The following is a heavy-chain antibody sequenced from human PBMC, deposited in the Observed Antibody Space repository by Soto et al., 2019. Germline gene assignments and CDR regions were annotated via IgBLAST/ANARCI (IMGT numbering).Heavy chain of an antibody. J-gene: IGHJ6*02. D-gene: IGHD1-26*01. V-gene: IGHV1-46*01. CDR1: GYTFTSYY. Sequence: ASVKVSCKASGYTFTSYYMHWVRQAPGQGLEWMGIINPSGGSTSYAQKFQGRVTMTRDTSTSTVYMELSSLRSEDTAVYYCARDYVGATIFNGRDVGGQGTRSTFSS. CDR2: INPSGGST. CDR3: ARDYVGATIFNGRDV.